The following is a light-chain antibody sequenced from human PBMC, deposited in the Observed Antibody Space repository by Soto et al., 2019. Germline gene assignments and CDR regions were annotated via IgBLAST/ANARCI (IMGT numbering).Light chain of an antibody. V-gene: IGKV3-20*01. CDR3: QQYGSSQYS. CDR1: QTVSSTY. CDR2: GTS. Sequence: ENVLTQSPGTLSLSPGDRATLSCRASQTVSSTYLAWYQQRPGQAPRLLIHGTSSRATGIPDRFSGSGSGTDFTLTISRLEPEDSAVYYCQQYGSSQYSFGQGTKLEIK. J-gene: IGKJ2*01.